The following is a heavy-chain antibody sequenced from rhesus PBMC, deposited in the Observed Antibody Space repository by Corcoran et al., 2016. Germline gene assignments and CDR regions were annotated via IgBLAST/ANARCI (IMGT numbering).Heavy chain of an antibody. Sequence: EVQLVQSGAEVKRPGESLKISCKTSGYSFTSNWISWVLQMPGKGLEWRGAIEPSESENRSSQSVQGQVTISADKSISTAYLQWSSLKASDSATYYCATYGSGYYRSWGQGVLVTVSS. D-gene: IGHD3-28*01. V-gene: IGHV5-2*01. CDR2: IEPSESEN. CDR1: GYSFTSNW. CDR3: ATYGSGYYRS. J-gene: IGHJ4*01.